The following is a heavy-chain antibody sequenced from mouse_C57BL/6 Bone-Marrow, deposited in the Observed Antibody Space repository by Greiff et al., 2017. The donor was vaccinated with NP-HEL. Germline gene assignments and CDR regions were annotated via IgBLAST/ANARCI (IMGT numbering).Heavy chain of an antibody. CDR2: IDPSDSYT. CDR1: GYTFTSYW. CDR3: ARVSTMVKWFAY. J-gene: IGHJ3*01. V-gene: IGHV1-59*01. D-gene: IGHD2-2*01. Sequence: QVQLQQPGAELVRPGTSVKLSCKASGYTFTSYWMHWVKQRPGQGLEWIGVIDPSDSYTNYNQKFKGKATLTVDTSSSTAYMQLSSLTSEDYAVYYGARVSTMVKWFAYWGQGTLVTVSA.